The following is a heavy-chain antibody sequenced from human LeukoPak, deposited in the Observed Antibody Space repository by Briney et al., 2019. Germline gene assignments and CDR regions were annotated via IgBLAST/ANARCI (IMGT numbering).Heavy chain of an antibody. D-gene: IGHD6-19*01. Sequence: SETLSLTCTVSIGSISGFYWTWIRQPPGKGLEWLGYMYYTGTTNYNPSLRSRVTISIDKSKNQFPLNVSSVTSADTAVYYCARLAVTGKNYWGQGTLVTVSS. V-gene: IGHV4-59*01. CDR3: ARLAVTGKNY. CDR1: IGSISGFY. CDR2: MYYTGTT. J-gene: IGHJ4*02.